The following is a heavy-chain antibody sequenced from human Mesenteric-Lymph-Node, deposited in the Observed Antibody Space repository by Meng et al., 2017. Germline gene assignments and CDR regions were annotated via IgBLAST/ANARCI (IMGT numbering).Heavy chain of an antibody. J-gene: IGHJ4*02. CDR1: GFTFSSYS. CDR3: ARELGFAGY. D-gene: IGHD7-27*01. Sequence: VQLEGDGGGLVKPGGSLRLSCAASGFTFSSYSMNWVRQASGKGLEWVAVISYDGSNKDYADSVKGRFTISRDNSKNTLYLQMNSLRAEDTAVYYCARELGFAGYWGQGTLVT. V-gene: IGHV3-30*05. CDR2: ISYDGSNK.